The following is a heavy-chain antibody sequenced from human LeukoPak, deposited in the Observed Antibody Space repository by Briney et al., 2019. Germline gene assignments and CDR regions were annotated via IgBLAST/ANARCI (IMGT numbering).Heavy chain of an antibody. Sequence: RGSLRLSCAASGFTFSSYAMSWVRQAPGKGLEWVSAISGSGGSTYYADSVKGRFTISRDNSKNTLYLQMNSLRAEDTAVYYCARGAYYYDSDPPLADYWGQGTLVTVSS. CDR1: GFTFSSYA. CDR2: ISGSGGST. D-gene: IGHD3-22*01. J-gene: IGHJ4*02. CDR3: ARGAYYYDSDPPLADY. V-gene: IGHV3-23*01.